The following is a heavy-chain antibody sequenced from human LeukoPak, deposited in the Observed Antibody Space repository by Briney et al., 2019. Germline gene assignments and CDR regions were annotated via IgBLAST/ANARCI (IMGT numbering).Heavy chain of an antibody. Sequence: PGGSLRLSCAASGFTFSSYAMSWVRQAPGKGLEWVSAISGSGGSTYYADPVKGRFTISRDNSKNTLYLQMNSLRAEDTAVYYCARNTYYDFWSGYWDNWFDPWGQGTLVTVSS. CDR3: ARNTYYDFWSGYWDNWFDP. CDR2: ISGSGGST. V-gene: IGHV3-23*01. CDR1: GFTFSSYA. D-gene: IGHD3-3*01. J-gene: IGHJ5*02.